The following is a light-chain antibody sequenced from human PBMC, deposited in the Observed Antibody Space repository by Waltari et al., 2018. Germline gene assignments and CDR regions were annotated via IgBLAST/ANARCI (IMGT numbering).Light chain of an antibody. J-gene: IGKJ1*01. Sequence: DIQMTQSPSTVSTSVGDRVIITCRTSQSVSTWLAWYQQKPGKAPNLLIYRASSLKSGVPSRFSGSGSGTEFTLTITSLQPDDLATYYCQQYQTYSRTFGPGTKVEVK. CDR1: QSVSTW. V-gene: IGKV1-5*03. CDR3: QQYQTYSRT. CDR2: RAS.